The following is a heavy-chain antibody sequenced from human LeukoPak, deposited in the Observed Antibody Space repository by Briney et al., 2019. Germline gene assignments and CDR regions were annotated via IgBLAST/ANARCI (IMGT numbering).Heavy chain of an antibody. D-gene: IGHD1-20*01. CDR1: GYTLSDYW. Sequence: GASLKISCKASGYTLSDYWIGWVRQMPGKGPVCLGIIYPDDSDTRYSPSFQGQVTISADKSISTAYLQWTSLKASDTAMYYCARFLGDNNWAQRRHFDSWGQGTLVTVSS. J-gene: IGHJ4*02. V-gene: IGHV5-51*01. CDR2: IYPDDSDT. CDR3: ARFLGDNNWAQRRHFDS.